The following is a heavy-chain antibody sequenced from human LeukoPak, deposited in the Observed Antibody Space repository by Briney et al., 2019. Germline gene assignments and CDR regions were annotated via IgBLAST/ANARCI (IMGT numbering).Heavy chain of an antibody. D-gene: IGHD3-22*01. J-gene: IGHJ4*02. V-gene: IGHV4-59*08. CDR3: VRGAALTMTVVVLDY. Sequence: SETLSLTCTVSGGSISSYYWSWIRQPPGKGLEWIGYIYYSGSTNYNPSLKSRVTISVDTSKNQFSLKLSSVTAADTAVYYCVRGAALTMTVVVLDYWGQGALVTVSS. CDR2: IYYSGST. CDR1: GGSISSYY.